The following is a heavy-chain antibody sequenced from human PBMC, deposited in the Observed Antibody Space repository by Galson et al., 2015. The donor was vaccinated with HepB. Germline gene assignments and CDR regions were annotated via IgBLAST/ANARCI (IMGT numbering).Heavy chain of an antibody. CDR3: ARQTNWGGPFDI. D-gene: IGHD7-27*01. CDR2: INPSGGST. CDR1: GYTFTSYY. V-gene: IGHV1-46*03. Sequence: SVKVSCKASGYTFTSYYMHWVRQAPGQGLDWMGLINPSGGSTTYAQKFQGRVTMTRDTSTRTVYMELGSLRSEDTAVYYCARQTNWGGPFDIWGQGTMVTVSS. J-gene: IGHJ3*02.